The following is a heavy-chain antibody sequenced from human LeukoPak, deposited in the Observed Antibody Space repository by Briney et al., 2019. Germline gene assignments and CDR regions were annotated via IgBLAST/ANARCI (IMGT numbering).Heavy chain of an antibody. Sequence: ASVKVSCKASGYTFTSYDINWVRQATGQGLEWMGWMNPNSGNTGYAQKFQGRVTMTRNTSISTAYMELSSLRSGDTAVYYCARGPIAVAGHFDYWGQGTLVTVSS. J-gene: IGHJ4*02. CDR1: GYTFTSYD. V-gene: IGHV1-8*01. CDR3: ARGPIAVAGHFDY. CDR2: MNPNSGNT. D-gene: IGHD6-19*01.